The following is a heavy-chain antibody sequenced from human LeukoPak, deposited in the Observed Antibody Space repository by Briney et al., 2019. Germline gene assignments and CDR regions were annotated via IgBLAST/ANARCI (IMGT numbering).Heavy chain of an antibody. D-gene: IGHD3-3*01. CDR2: INPNSGGT. CDR3: ARGAIFGVAPPTP. V-gene: IGHV1-2*02. CDR1: GYTFTGYY. J-gene: IGHJ5*02. Sequence: GASVKVSCKASGYTFTGYYMHWVRQAPGQGLEWMGWINPNSGGTNYAQKFQGRVTMTRDTSISTAYMELSRLRSDDTAVYYCARGAIFGVAPPTPWGQGTLVTVSS.